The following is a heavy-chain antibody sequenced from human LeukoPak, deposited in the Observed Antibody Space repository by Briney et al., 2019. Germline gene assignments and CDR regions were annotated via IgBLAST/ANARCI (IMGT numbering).Heavy chain of an antibody. Sequence: ASVKVPCKASGYTFTSYGISWVRQAPGQGLEWMGWVSAYNGNTNYAQKLQGRVTMTTDTSTNTAYMELRSLRSDDTAVYYCARSAVADTLSAYYFEYWGQGTLVTVSS. CDR3: ARSAVADTLSAYYFEY. J-gene: IGHJ4*02. CDR1: GYTFTSYG. CDR2: VSAYNGNT. V-gene: IGHV1-18*01. D-gene: IGHD6-19*01.